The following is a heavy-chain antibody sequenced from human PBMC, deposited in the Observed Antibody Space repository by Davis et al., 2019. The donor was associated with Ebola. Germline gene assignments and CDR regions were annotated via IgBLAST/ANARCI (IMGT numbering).Heavy chain of an antibody. Sequence: GESLKISCAASGFTFSSYGMHWVRQAPGKGLEWVAVISYDGSNKYYADSVKGRFTISRDNSKSTLYLQMNSLRAEDTAVYYCAKDPRWLQQPYWGQGTLVTVSS. D-gene: IGHD5-24*01. CDR1: GFTFSSYG. J-gene: IGHJ4*02. V-gene: IGHV3-30*18. CDR3: AKDPRWLQQPY. CDR2: ISYDGSNK.